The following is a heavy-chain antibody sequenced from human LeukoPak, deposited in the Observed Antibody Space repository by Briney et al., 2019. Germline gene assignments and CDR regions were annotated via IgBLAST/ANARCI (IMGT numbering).Heavy chain of an antibody. J-gene: IGHJ6*03. CDR1: GGSISSGSYY. V-gene: IGHV4-61*02. Sequence: PSETLSLTCTVSGGSISSGSYYWSWIRQPAGKGLEWIGRIYTSGSTNYNPSLKSRVTISVDTSRNQFSLKLSSVTAADTAVYYCAREITIFGVVINYYYYMDVWGQGTTVTVSS. CDR2: IYTSGST. CDR3: AREITIFGVVINYYYYMDV. D-gene: IGHD3-3*01.